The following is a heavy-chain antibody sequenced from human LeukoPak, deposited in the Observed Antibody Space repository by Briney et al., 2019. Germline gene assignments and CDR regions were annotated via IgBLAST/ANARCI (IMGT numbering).Heavy chain of an antibody. CDR3: ARGANWGSWFDP. J-gene: IGHJ5*02. Sequence: SETLSLTCTVSGGSISSSSYYWGWIRQPPGKGLEWIGSIYYSGSTNYNPSLKSRVTISVDTSKNQFSLKLSSVTAADTAVYYCARGANWGSWFDPWGQGTLVTVSS. CDR2: IYYSGST. V-gene: IGHV4-39*07. CDR1: GGSISSSSYY. D-gene: IGHD7-27*01.